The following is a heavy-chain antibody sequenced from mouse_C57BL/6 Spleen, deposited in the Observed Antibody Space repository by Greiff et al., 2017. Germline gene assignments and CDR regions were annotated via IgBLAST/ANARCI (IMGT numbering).Heavy chain of an antibody. V-gene: IGHV1-15*01. J-gene: IGHJ2*01. CDR3: TSIDY. CDR1: GYTFTDYE. CDR2: LDPETGGT. Sequence: VQRVESGAELVRPGASVTLSCKASGYTFTDYEMHWVKQTPVHGLEWIGALDPETGGTAYNQKFKGKAILTADKSSSTACMELRSLTSEDSAVYYCTSIDYWGQGTTLTVSS.